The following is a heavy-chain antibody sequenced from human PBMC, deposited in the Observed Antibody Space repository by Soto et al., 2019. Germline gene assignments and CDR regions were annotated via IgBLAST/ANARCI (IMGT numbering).Heavy chain of an antibody. Sequence: EVQLLESGGGLVQPGGSLRLSCAAAGFTFSIYAMSWVRQAPGKGLEWVSAISGSGGSTYYADSVKGRFTISRDNSKNTLYLQMNSLVADVTAVYYCAKATRGGAATLIRDYWGQGTLVTVSS. CDR3: AKATRGGAATLIRDY. CDR2: ISGSGGST. CDR1: GFTFSIYA. J-gene: IGHJ4*02. D-gene: IGHD6-13*01. V-gene: IGHV3-23*01.